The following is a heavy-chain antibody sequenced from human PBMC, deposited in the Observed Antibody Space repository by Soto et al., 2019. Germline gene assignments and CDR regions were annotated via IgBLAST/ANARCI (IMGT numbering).Heavy chain of an antibody. CDR2: IYPGDSDT. D-gene: IGHD2-21*02. J-gene: IGHJ6*02. CDR1: GDSFTSYW. V-gene: IGHV5-51*01. CDR3: ARIGGNSADYYYYGMDV. Sequence: PGESLKICCNGSGDSFTSYWICWVRQMPGKGLEWMGIIYPGDSDTRYSPSFQGQVTISADKSISTAYLQWSSLKASDTAMYYCARIGGNSADYYYYGMDVWGQGTTVTVSS.